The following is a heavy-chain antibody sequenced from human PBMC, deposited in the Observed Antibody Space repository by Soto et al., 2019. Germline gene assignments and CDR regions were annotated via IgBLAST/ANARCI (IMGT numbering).Heavy chain of an antibody. V-gene: IGHV1-8*01. Sequence: GASVKVSCKASGYTFTSYGINWVRQATGQGLEWMGWMNPNSGNTGYAQKFQGRVTMTRNTSISTAYMELSSLRSEDTAVYYCARYYDFWSGSLSMDVWGKGTTVTVSS. CDR1: GYTFTSYG. CDR3: ARYYDFWSGSLSMDV. J-gene: IGHJ6*03. D-gene: IGHD3-3*01. CDR2: MNPNSGNT.